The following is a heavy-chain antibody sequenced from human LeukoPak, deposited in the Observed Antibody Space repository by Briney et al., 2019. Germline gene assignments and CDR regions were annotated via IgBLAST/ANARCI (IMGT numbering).Heavy chain of an antibody. J-gene: IGHJ4*02. CDR3: AGEHDFLTDHSFDY. V-gene: IGHV1-3*01. D-gene: IGHD3-9*01. Sequence: ASVKVSCKASGYTFTTYSIFWVRQAPGHRLEWRGWINAGNGNTKYSQKLQARVTITRDTSANTAYVELSSLRSEDTAVYYCAGEHDFLTDHSFDYWGQGTLVTVSS. CDR2: INAGNGNT. CDR1: GYTFTTYS.